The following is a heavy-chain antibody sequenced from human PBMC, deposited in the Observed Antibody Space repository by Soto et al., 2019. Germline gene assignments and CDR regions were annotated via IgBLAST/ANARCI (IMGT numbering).Heavy chain of an antibody. CDR3: ARAYCGGDCYSFDAFDI. V-gene: IGHV4-30-2*01. CDR1: GGSISRGGYS. CDR2: IYHSGST. Sequence: KASETLSLTCAVSGGSISRGGYSWSWIRQPPGKGLEWIGYIYHSGSTYYNPSLKSRVTISVDRSKNQFSLKLSSVTAADTAVYYCARAYCGGDCYSFDAFDIWGQGTMVTVS. J-gene: IGHJ3*02. D-gene: IGHD2-21*02.